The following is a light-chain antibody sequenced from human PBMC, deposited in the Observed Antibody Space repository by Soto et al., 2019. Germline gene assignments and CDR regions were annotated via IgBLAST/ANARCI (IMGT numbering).Light chain of an antibody. CDR2: RNN. J-gene: IGLJ1*01. Sequence: QSVLTQPPSASGTPGQRVNISCSGSSSNIGSYYVYWYQQLPGTTPKLLISRNNERPAGVPDRFSGFKSGTSASLAISWLRSEDEADYYCAAWDDSLSGVFGTGTKLTVL. V-gene: IGLV1-47*01. CDR3: AAWDDSLSGV. CDR1: SSNIGSYY.